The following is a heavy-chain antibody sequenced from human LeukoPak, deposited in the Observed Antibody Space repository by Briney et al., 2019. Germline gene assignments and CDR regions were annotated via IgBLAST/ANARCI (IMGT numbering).Heavy chain of an antibody. D-gene: IGHD4-17*01. J-gene: IGHJ5*02. Sequence: SETLSLTCAVYGGSLSNDFWRWIRQPPGKGLEWIGEINHSGSTNYNPSLKSRLTISVDTSKNQFSLKLSSVTAADTAVYYCARGPYDYGDYWFDPWGQGTLVTVSS. CDR3: ARGPYDYGDYWFDP. CDR1: GGSLSNDF. CDR2: INHSGST. V-gene: IGHV4-34*01.